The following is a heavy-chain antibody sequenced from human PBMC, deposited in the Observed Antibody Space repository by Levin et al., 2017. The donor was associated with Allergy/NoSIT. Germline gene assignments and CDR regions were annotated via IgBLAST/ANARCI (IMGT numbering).Heavy chain of an antibody. Sequence: GESLKISCAASGFTFSDYYMSWIRQAPGKGLEWVSYISSSGSTIYYADSVKGRFTISRDNAKNSLYLQMNSLRAEDTAVYYCARVQYSSGLDYWGQGTLVTVSS. CDR1: GFTFSDYY. CDR3: ARVQYSSGLDY. D-gene: IGHD6-19*01. J-gene: IGHJ4*02. V-gene: IGHV3-11*01. CDR2: ISSSGSTI.